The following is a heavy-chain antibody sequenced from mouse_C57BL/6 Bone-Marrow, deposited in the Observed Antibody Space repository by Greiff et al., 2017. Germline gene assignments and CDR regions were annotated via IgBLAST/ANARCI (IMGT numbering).Heavy chain of an antibody. CDR3: ARGRGGYAWYFDV. CDR2: IDPSDSYT. J-gene: IGHJ1*03. CDR1: GYTFTIYW. D-gene: IGHD2-2*01. V-gene: IGHV1-69*01. Sequence: QGQLQQPGAELVMPGASVKLSCKASGYTFTIYWMHWVKQRHGQGIEWIGEIDPSDSYTNYNQKFKGKSTFTVDTSSSTAYMQLSSLTSEDSAGYYCARGRGGYAWYFDVWGTGTTVTV.